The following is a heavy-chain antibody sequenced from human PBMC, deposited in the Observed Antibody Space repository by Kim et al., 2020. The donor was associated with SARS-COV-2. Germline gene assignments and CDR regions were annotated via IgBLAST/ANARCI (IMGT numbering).Heavy chain of an antibody. V-gene: IGHV4-61*01. CDR2: IYYSGST. D-gene: IGHD2-2*01. CDR3: ARGRGLPAALFRITHRFDY. CDR1: GGSVSSGSYY. Sequence: SETLSLTCTVSGGSVSSGSYYWSWIRQPPGKGLEWIGYIYYSGSTNYNPSLKSRVTISVDTSKNQFSLKLSSVTAADTAVYYCARGRGLPAALFRITHRFDYWGQGTLVTVSS. J-gene: IGHJ4*02.